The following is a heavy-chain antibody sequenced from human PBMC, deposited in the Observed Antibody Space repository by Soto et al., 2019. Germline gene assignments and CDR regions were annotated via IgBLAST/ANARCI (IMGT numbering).Heavy chain of an antibody. Sequence: QVQLQESGPGLVKPSETLSLTCTVSGGSISSYYWNWIRQPPGEGLEWIRYIYYTGTTSYNPSLKSRVTISVDMSKNQFSLKLNSVTAADTAVYYCAIAMAIAAENWFDPWGQGTLVTVSS. CDR2: IYYTGTT. D-gene: IGHD2-15*01. V-gene: IGHV4-59*01. CDR1: GGSISSYY. J-gene: IGHJ5*02. CDR3: AIAMAIAAENWFDP.